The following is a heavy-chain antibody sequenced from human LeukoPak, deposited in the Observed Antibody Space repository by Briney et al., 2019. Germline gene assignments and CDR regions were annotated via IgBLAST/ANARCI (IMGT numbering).Heavy chain of an antibody. CDR2: INWNGGST. J-gene: IGHJ4*02. D-gene: IGHD1-26*01. CDR1: GFTFDDYG. Sequence: PGGSLRLSCAASGFTFDDYGMSWVRQAPGKGLEWVSGINWNGGSTGYADSVKGRFTISRDNAKNSLYLQMNSLRAEDTAVYYCARDQGKWEILVTRLDYWGQGTLVTVSS. CDR3: ARDQGKWEILVTRLDY. V-gene: IGHV3-20*04.